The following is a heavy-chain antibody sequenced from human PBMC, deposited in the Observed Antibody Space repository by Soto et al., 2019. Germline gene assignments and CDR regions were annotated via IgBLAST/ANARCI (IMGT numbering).Heavy chain of an antibody. D-gene: IGHD2-2*01. V-gene: IGHV1-8*01. CDR2: MSPNSGNT. Sequence: ASVKVSCKASGYTFSSYDINWVRQATGQGLEWMGWMSPNSGNTGYAQKFQGRVTMTRNTSIDTAYMELSSLRSEDTAVYYCARGLGCSSTSCSIYYFDYWGQGALVTVSS. J-gene: IGHJ4*02. CDR1: GYTFSSYD. CDR3: ARGLGCSSTSCSIYYFDY.